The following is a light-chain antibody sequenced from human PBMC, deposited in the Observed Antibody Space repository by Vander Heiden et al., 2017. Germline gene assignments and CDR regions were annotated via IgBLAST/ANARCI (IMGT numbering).Light chain of an antibody. Sequence: QSALTQPRSVSGSLGQSVTISCTGTSNDVGAYNYVSWYQQHPGKAPKVIIYDVNKRPSGVPDRFSGSKSGDTASLTISGLQAEDEADYFCWSYADNYAYVSETGTTVTVL. CDR2: DVN. CDR1: SNDVGAYNY. V-gene: IGLV2-11*01. CDR3: WSYADNYAYV. J-gene: IGLJ1*01.